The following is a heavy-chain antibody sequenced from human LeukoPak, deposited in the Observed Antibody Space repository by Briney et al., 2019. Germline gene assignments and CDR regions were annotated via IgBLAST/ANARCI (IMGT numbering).Heavy chain of an antibody. CDR1: GGSISSYY. CDR3: VKGGGSGWTIDY. V-gene: IGHV4-59*08. D-gene: IGHD6-19*01. CDR2: IYYSGST. J-gene: IGHJ4*02. Sequence: SETLSLTCTVSGGSISSYYWSWIRQPPGKGLEWIGYIYYSGSTNYNPSLKSRVTISVDTSKNQFSLKLSSVTAADTAVYYCVKGGGSGWTIDYSGQGTLVTVSS.